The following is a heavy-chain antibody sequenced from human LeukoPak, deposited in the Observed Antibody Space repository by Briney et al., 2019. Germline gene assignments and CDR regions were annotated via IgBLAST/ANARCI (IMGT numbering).Heavy chain of an antibody. V-gene: IGHV1-18*01. D-gene: IGHD1/OR15-1a*01. Sequence: ASVKVSCKTSGYTFTTYDINWVRQAPGQGLEWMGRISAYNGYTNYGQKFQGRVTMTTDTSTNTAYMEPRSLRSDDTAVYYCARVGTGTRSFDSWGQGTLVTVSS. J-gene: IGHJ4*02. CDR2: ISAYNGYT. CDR1: GYTFTTYD. CDR3: ARVGTGTRSFDS.